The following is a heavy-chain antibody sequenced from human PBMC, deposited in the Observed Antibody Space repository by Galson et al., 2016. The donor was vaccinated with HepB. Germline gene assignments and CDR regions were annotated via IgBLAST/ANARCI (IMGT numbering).Heavy chain of an antibody. Sequence: SLRLSCATSGFAFSSHDLHWVRQAPGKGLEWLAALSYDGGKENYSHCVKGRFTISRDNSKNTVYLQMSSLTAEDTALYYGASDEDRGTQLLLQFAYWGQGTLVTVSS. V-gene: IGHV3-30*04. J-gene: IGHJ4*02. CDR2: LSYDGGKE. CDR1: GFAFSSHD. D-gene: IGHD5-18*01. CDR3: ASDEDRGTQLLLQFAY.